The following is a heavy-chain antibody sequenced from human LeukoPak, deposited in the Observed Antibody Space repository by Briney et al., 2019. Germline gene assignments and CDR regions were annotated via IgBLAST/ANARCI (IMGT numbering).Heavy chain of an antibody. V-gene: IGHV1-8*01. Sequence: ASVKVSCKASGYTFTSYDINWVRQATGQGLEWMGWMNPNSGNTGYAQKFQGRVTMTRNTSISTAYMELSSLRSEDTAVYYCARGRRGSKCSGGSCYGVYYFDYWGQGTLVTVSS. J-gene: IGHJ4*02. D-gene: IGHD2-15*01. CDR2: MNPNSGNT. CDR1: GYTFTSYD. CDR3: ARGRRGSKCSGGSCYGVYYFDY.